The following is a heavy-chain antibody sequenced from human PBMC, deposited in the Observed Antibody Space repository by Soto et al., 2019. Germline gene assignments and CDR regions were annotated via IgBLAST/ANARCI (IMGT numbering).Heavy chain of an antibody. CDR2: IIPIFGTA. CDR3: ARSYYYDSSGYYYGEYYFDY. V-gene: IGHV1-69*13. Sequence: EASVKVSCKASGGTFSSYAISWVRQAPGQGLEWMGGIIPIFGTANYAQKFQGRVTITADESTSTAYMELSSLRSEDTAVYYCARSYYYDSSGYYYGEYYFDYWGQGTLVTVSS. D-gene: IGHD3-22*01. J-gene: IGHJ4*02. CDR1: GGTFSSYA.